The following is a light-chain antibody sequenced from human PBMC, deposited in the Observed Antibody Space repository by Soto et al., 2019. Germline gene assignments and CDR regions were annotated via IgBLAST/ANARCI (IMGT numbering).Light chain of an antibody. V-gene: IGKV1-5*01. CDR2: DAS. J-gene: IGKJ1*01. CDR3: QQYNSYSWT. CDR1: QSISSW. Sequence: DIQMTQSPSTLSASVGDRVTITCRASQSISSWLAWYQQKPGKAPKLLIYDASSLESGVPSRFSGSGSGTEFTLTVSSLQTDDFATYYCQQYNSYSWTFGQGTKVEIK.